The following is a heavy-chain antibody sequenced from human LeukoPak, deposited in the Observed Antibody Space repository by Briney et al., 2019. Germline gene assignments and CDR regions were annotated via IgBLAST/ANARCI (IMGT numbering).Heavy chain of an antibody. J-gene: IGHJ3*02. CDR2: INHSGST. CDR1: GGSFSGYY. CDR3: AREDDYGGKQNALDI. V-gene: IGHV4-34*01. Sequence: SETLSLTCAVYGGSFSGYYWSWIRQPPGKGLEWIGEINHSGSTNYNPSLKSRVTISVDTSKNQFSLKLSSVTAADTAVYYCAREDDYGGKQNALDIWGQGTMVTVSS. D-gene: IGHD4-23*01.